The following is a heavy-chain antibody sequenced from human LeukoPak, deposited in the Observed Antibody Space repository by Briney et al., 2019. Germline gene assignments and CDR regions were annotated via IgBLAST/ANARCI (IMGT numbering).Heavy chain of an antibody. J-gene: IGHJ5*02. CDR2: IYYSGST. CDR3: ARYDSATMSGWFDP. CDR1: GGSISSGDYY. Sequence: SETLSLTCTVSGGSISSGDYYWSWIRQPPGKGLEWIGYIYYSGSTYYNPSLKSRVTMSVDTSKNQFSLRLSSVTAADTAVYFCARYDSATMSGWFDPWGRGTLVTVSS. D-gene: IGHD2-2*01. V-gene: IGHV4-30-4*01.